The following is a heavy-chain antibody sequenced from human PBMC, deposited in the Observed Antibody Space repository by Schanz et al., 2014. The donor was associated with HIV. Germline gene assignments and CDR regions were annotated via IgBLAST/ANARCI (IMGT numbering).Heavy chain of an antibody. V-gene: IGHV3-23*04. CDR2: ISAGVGTA. D-gene: IGHD3-16*01. Sequence: VQLVESGGGVVQPGRSLRLSCAASGFSFSNYGMSWVRQAPGKGLEWVSTISAGVGTASYADSVKGRFTISRDNSKKMLFLQMNRLRAEDTAVYYCAIRTPMISFGAFDIWGRGTMVTVSS. J-gene: IGHJ3*02. CDR1: GFSFSNYG. CDR3: AIRTPMISFGAFDI.